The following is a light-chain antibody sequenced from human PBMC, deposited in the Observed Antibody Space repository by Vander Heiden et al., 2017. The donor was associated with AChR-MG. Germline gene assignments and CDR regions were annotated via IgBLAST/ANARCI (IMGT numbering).Light chain of an antibody. CDR2: DDS. V-gene: IGLV3-21*02. CDR3: HEGDSSSNDRGV. Sequence: SYVLTQPPSVSVAPGQTARITCGGNNIGSKSVHWYQQKPGQAPVLVVYDDSDRRSGIPERCSGSNSGNTATLTISRVEDADEDDDYCHEGDSSSNDRGVFGGGTKLTVL. CDR1: NIGSKS. J-gene: IGLJ3*02.